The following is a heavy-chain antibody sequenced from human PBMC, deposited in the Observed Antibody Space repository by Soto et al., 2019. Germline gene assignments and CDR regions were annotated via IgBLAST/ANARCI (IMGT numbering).Heavy chain of an antibody. Sequence: GGSLRLSCAASGFTFSSYGMHLVRQAPGKGLEWVAVISNDGSNKDYADSVKGRFTISRDNSKNTLFLQMNNLRAEDTAVYYCAKELVLGYYYYGMDVWGQGTTVTVSS. V-gene: IGHV3-30*18. CDR2: ISNDGSNK. D-gene: IGHD6-6*01. CDR1: GFTFSSYG. CDR3: AKELVLGYYYYGMDV. J-gene: IGHJ6*02.